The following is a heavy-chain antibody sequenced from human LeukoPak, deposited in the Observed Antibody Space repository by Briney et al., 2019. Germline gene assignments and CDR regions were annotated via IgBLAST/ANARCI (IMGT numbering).Heavy chain of an antibody. Sequence: ASVKVSCKASGYTFTGYYMHWVRQAPGQGREWMGWINPNSGGTNYAQKFQGRVTMTRDTSIITAYMELSRLRSDDTAVYYCARVRVTMVRGVHDNWFDPWGQGTLVTVSS. D-gene: IGHD3-10*01. CDR2: INPNSGGT. CDR3: ARVRVTMVRGVHDNWFDP. V-gene: IGHV1-2*02. J-gene: IGHJ5*02. CDR1: GYTFTGYY.